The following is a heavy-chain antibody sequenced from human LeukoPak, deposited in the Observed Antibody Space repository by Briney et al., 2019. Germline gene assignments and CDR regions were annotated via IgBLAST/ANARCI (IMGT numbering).Heavy chain of an antibody. CDR2: IDWDDDK. J-gene: IGHJ6*03. Sequence: SGPALVKPTQTLTLTCTFSGFSLSTSGMCVSWIRQPPGKALEWLARIDWDDDKYYSTSLKTRLTISKDTSKNQVVLTMTNMDPVDTATYYCARIRAGSYSHREELYYYYMDVWGKGTTVTVSS. CDR3: ARIRAGSYSHREELYYYYMDV. V-gene: IGHV2-70*11. D-gene: IGHD3-10*01. CDR1: GFSLSTSGMC.